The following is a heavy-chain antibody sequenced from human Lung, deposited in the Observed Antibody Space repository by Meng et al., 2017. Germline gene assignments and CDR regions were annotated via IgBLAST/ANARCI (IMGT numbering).Heavy chain of an antibody. CDR2: INHSGIT. J-gene: IGHJ4*02. D-gene: IGHD4-11*01. Sequence: QVYVRQWRAGLLKPPETLSLTCCVSGGSCSEYYWSWIRQPPGKGLEWSGEINHSGITNYNPSLESRATISVDTSQNNLSLKLSSVTAADSAVYYCARGPTTMAHDFDYWGQGTLVTVSS. CDR1: GGSCSEYY. V-gene: IGHV4-34*01. CDR3: ARGPTTMAHDFDY.